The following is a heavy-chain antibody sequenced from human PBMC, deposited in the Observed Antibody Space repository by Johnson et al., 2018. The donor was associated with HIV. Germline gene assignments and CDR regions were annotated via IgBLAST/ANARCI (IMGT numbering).Heavy chain of an antibody. CDR2: ISFDGSNK. V-gene: IGHV3-30*09. CDR3: AKYSSSSRDTFDI. J-gene: IGHJ3*02. D-gene: IGHD6-13*01. CDR1: GFTFSNYP. Sequence: QVQLVESGGGLVQPGGSLRLSCAASGFTFSNYPMHWVRQAPGKGLEWVAVISFDGSNKYYADSVKGRFAISRDNSKNTLYMQMNSLRAEDTAVYYCAKYSSSSRDTFDIWGQGTMVTVSS.